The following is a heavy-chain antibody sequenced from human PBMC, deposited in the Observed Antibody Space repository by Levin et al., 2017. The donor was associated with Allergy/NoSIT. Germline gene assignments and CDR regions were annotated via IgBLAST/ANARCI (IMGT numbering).Heavy chain of an antibody. J-gene: IGHJ4*02. V-gene: IGHV3-48*01. CDR1: GFTFSSYS. CDR2: ISSSSSTI. Sequence: HPSETLSLTCAASGFTFSSYSMNWVRQAPGKGLEWVSYISSSSSTIYYADSVKGRFTISRDNAKNSLYLQMNSLRAEDTAVYYCALGSNTAMVDYWGQGTLVTVSS. CDR3: ALGSNTAMVDY. D-gene: IGHD5-18*01.